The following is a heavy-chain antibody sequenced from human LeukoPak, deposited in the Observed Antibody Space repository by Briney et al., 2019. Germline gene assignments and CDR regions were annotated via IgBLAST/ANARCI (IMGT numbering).Heavy chain of an antibody. Sequence: PSETLSLTCTVSGGSISSYYWGWIRQPPGKGLEWIASIYYSGSTYYNPSLKSRVTISIDTSKNQFSLKLSSVTAAGTAVYYCARKPGGSGYSYTFDYWGQGTLVTVSS. J-gene: IGHJ4*02. V-gene: IGHV4-39*01. CDR2: IYYSGST. CDR1: GGSISSYY. D-gene: IGHD3-22*01. CDR3: ARKPGGSGYSYTFDY.